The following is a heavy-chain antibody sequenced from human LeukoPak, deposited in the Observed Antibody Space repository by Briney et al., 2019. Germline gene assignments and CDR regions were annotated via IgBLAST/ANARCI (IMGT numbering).Heavy chain of an antibody. V-gene: IGHV3-21*05. J-gene: IGHJ3*02. Sequence: PGGSLRLSCAASGFIFSGYTMTWVRQAPGKGLEWVSHIRSNGGDIRYADSVKGRFTISRDNAKNSLYLQMNSLRAEDTAVYYCARDRPLTGESGAFDIWGQGTMVTVSS. CDR3: ARDRPLTGESGAFDI. CDR2: IRSNGGDI. CDR1: GFIFSGYT. D-gene: IGHD7-27*01.